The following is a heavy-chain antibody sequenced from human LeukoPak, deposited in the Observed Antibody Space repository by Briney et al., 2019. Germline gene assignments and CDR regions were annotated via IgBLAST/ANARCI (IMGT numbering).Heavy chain of an antibody. D-gene: IGHD1-26*01. J-gene: IGHJ4*02. Sequence: SETLSLTCTVSGGSVSSGGYYWSWIRQPPGKGLEWIGYIHYSGSTNYNPSLKSRVTISVDSSKNQFSLKLSSVTAVDTAVYYCAEGVGVTALDYWGQGTLVTVSS. CDR2: IHYSGST. CDR3: AEGVGVTALDY. V-gene: IGHV4-61*08. CDR1: GGSVSSGGYY.